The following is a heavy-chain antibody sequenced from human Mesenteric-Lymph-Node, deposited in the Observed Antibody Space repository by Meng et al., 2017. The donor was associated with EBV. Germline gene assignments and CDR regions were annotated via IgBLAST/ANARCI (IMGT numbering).Heavy chain of an antibody. CDR1: AYSYSGYY. CDR3: SHTDYFDNTGHH. D-gene: IGHD3-22*01. Sequence: QVQVVQSVAEVKKPGASGKVSCKASAYSYSGYYLHWVRQAPGQGLEWMGRINPRSGATSYAEKFQGRLAMTGDTSVSTAYMELASLRSDDTAVYFCSHTDYFDNTGHHWGQGTLVTVSS. V-gene: IGHV1-2*06. J-gene: IGHJ4*02. CDR2: INPRSGAT.